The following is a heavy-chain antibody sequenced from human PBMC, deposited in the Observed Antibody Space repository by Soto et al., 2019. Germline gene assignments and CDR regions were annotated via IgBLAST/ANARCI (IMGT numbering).Heavy chain of an antibody. Sequence: EVQLEESGGGLVKPGGSLRLSCTASGVTFSSFSFNWVRQAPGKGLEWVSLILSRSASIDYADSVKGRFTISRDNAKNSPYLQLNSLHDEDTAPYYFARDSRAQLVRRAFYYYSMDVWGKGTPVTVSS. J-gene: IGHJ6*03. CDR1: GVTFSSFS. CDR3: ARDSRAQLVRRAFYYYSMDV. D-gene: IGHD6-6*01. CDR2: ILSRSASI. V-gene: IGHV3-21*01.